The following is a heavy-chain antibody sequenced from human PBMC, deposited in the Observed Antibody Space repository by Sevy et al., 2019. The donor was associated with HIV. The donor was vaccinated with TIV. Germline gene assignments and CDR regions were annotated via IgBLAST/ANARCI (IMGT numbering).Heavy chain of an antibody. CDR1: GFTFSSHW. V-gene: IGHV3-7*01. D-gene: IGHD6-13*01. CDR2: IRQDGSDK. J-gene: IGHJ6*02. CDR3: ARDTGGIGIDV. Sequence: GGSLRLSCAASGFTFSSHWMSWVRQAPGKGLEWVANIRQDGSDKYYVDSVKGRFTISRDNAKNSLSLQMNSLRAEDTAVYYCARDTGGIGIDVWGQGTTVIVSS.